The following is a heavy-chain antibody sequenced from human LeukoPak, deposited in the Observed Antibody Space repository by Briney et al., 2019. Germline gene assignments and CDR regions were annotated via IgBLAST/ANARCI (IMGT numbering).Heavy chain of an antibody. D-gene: IGHD3-22*01. J-gene: IGHJ4*02. Sequence: SETLSLTCAVSGGSISSSNWWSWVRQPPGKGLEWIGEIYHSGSTNYNPSLKSRVTISVDKSKNQFSLKLSSVTAADTAVYYCARSGYDYYDSSGYDYWGQGTLVTVSS. V-gene: IGHV4-4*02. CDR3: ARSGYDYYDSSGYDY. CDR1: GGSISSSNW. CDR2: IYHSGST.